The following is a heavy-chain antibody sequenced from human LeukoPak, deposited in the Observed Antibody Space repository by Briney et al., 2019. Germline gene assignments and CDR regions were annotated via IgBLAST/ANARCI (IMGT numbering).Heavy chain of an antibody. D-gene: IGHD2-2*01. CDR3: ARGRYCSSTSCPIDY. Sequence: HTGGSLRLSCAASGFTFSSYSMNWVRQAPGKGLEWVSYISSSSSTIYYADSVKGRFTISRDNAKNSLYLQMNSLRDEDTAVYYCARGRYCSSTSCPIDYWGQGTLVTVSS. V-gene: IGHV3-48*02. J-gene: IGHJ4*02. CDR2: ISSSSSTI. CDR1: GFTFSSYS.